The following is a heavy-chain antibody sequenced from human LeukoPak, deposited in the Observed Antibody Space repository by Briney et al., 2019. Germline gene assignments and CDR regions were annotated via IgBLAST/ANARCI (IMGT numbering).Heavy chain of an antibody. CDR2: VNSAGSST. Sequence: GGSLRLSCAASGITFSNAWMSWVRQAPGKGLVWVSHVNSAGSSTSYADSVKGRFTISRDDAKNTLYLQMNSLRAEDTAVYYCARDRGYSQDYWGQGTLVTVSS. D-gene: IGHD5-18*01. CDR3: ARDRGYSQDY. J-gene: IGHJ4*02. V-gene: IGHV3-74*01. CDR1: GITFSNAW.